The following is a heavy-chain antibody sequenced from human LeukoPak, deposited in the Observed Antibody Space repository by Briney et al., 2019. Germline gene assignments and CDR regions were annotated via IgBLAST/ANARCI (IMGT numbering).Heavy chain of an antibody. CDR2: IYYSGST. V-gene: IGHV4-31*03. CDR1: GGSISSGGYY. CDR3: ASDSDYDFWSGYSAHYGMDV. J-gene: IGHJ6*02. Sequence: PSETLSLTCTVSGGSISSGGYYWSWIRQHPGKGLEWIGYIYYSGSTYYNPSLKSRVTISVDTSKNQFSLKLSSVTAADTAVYYCASDSDYDFWSGYSAHYGMDVWGQGTTVTVSS. D-gene: IGHD3-3*01.